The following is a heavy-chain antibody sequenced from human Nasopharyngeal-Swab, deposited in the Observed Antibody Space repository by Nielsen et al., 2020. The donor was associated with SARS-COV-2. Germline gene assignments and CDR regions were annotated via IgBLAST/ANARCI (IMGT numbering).Heavy chain of an antibody. CDR2: ISNRGSH. J-gene: IGHJ4*02. D-gene: IGHD3-22*01. Sequence: ESLKISCSVSGGSMSSYYWNWIRQPPGRGLEWIGYISNRGSHNYHNPSLKSRVTMSLDTSKNQFTLKLSSVTAADTAVYYCARDRDYDSSGYHDYWGQGILVIVSS. V-gene: IGHV4-59*01. CDR1: GGSMSSYY. CDR3: ARDRDYDSSGYHDY.